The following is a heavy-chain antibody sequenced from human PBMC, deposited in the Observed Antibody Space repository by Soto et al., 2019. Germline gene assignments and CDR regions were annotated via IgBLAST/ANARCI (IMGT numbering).Heavy chain of an antibody. V-gene: IGHV3-9*01. J-gene: IGHJ6*02. CDR1: GFTFDDYA. CDR2: ISWNSGSI. Sequence: PGGSLRLSCAASGFTFDDYAMHWVRQAPGKGLEWVSGISWNSGSIGYADSVKGRFTISRDNAKNSLYLQMNSLRAEDTALYYCAKAMGYCISTSCYAGIPYTGMDVWGQGTTVTVSS. CDR3: AKAMGYCISTSCYAGIPYTGMDV. D-gene: IGHD2-2*01.